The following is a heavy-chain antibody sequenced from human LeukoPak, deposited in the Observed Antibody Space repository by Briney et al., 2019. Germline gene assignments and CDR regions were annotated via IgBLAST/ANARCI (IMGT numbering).Heavy chain of an antibody. D-gene: IGHD3-22*01. CDR1: GGTFSSYA. V-gene: IGHV1-69*05. CDR2: IIPIFGTA. CDR3: ARALPYYDSSGYDHRRWFDP. Sequence: ASVKVSCKASGGTFSSYAISWVRQAPGQGLELMGRIIPIFGTASYAQKFQGRVTITTDESTSTAYMELSSLRSEDTAVYYCARALPYYDSSGYDHRRWFDPWGQGTLVTVSS. J-gene: IGHJ5*02.